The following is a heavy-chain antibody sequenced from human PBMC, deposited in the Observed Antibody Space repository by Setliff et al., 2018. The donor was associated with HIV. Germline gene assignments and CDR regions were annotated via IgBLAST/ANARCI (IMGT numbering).Heavy chain of an antibody. Sequence: SETLSLTCGVSGASIGSHYWSWIRQPPGKGLDWVGNIYYSGTNYNPSLKSRVTISVDTSKHQISLKLNSVTAADTAVYYCAGGTIVAPGGYFYYMDVWGKGATVTVSS. CDR1: GASIGSHY. CDR2: IYYSGT. D-gene: IGHD6-6*01. J-gene: IGHJ6*03. CDR3: AGGTIVAPGGYFYYMDV. V-gene: IGHV4-59*11.